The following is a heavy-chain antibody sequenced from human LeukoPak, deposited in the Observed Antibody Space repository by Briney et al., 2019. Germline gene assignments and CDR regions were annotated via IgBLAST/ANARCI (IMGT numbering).Heavy chain of an antibody. Sequence: ASVKVSCKASGYTFTNYYMHWVRQAPGQGPEWMGMISPSGGSTSYPQKFQGRVTTTRDTSTSTVYMELSSLRSEDTAVYFCARDGVAGTYYFDYWGQGTLVTVSS. V-gene: IGHV1-46*01. CDR1: GYTFTNYY. CDR2: ISPSGGST. D-gene: IGHD6-19*01. J-gene: IGHJ4*02. CDR3: ARDGVAGTYYFDY.